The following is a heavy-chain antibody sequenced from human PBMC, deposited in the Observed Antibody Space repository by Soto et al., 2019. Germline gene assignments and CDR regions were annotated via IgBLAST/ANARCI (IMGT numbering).Heavy chain of an antibody. J-gene: IGHJ6*02. CDR3: ARERKSGVVVAATPRGGMDV. CDR1: GGTFSSYA. CDR2: IIPIFGTA. Sequence: QVQLVQSGAEVKKPGSSVKVSCKASGGTFSSYAISWVRQAPGQGLEWMGGIIPIFGTANYAQKFPGRVTITADESTSTAYMELSSLRSEDTAVYYCARERKSGVVVAATPRGGMDVWGQGTTVTVSS. D-gene: IGHD2-15*01. V-gene: IGHV1-69*12.